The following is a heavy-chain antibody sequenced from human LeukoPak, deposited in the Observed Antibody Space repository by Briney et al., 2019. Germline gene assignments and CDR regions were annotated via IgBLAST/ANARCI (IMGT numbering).Heavy chain of an antibody. CDR1: GGSFSAYY. CDR3: AREHDILTGYED. J-gene: IGHJ4*02. D-gene: IGHD3-9*01. V-gene: IGHV4-34*01. Sequence: SETLSLTCAVYGGSFSAYYWSWIRQPPGKGLEWIGEVNHSGSTNYNPSLKSRLTISVDTSKNQFSLKLSSVTAADTAVYYCAREHDILTGYEDWGQGTLVTVSS. CDR2: VNHSGST.